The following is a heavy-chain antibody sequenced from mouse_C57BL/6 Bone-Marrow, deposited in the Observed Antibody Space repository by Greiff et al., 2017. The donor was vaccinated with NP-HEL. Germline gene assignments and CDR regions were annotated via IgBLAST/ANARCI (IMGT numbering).Heavy chain of an antibody. V-gene: IGHV1-39*01. CDR3: AMGYYGPWFAY. CDR2: IIPNYGTT. D-gene: IGHD1-2*01. J-gene: IGHJ3*01. Sequence: VQLQQSGPDLVKPGASVKLSCKASGYSFTDYNMNWVQQSNGKSLEWIGVIIPNYGTTSYNQTFKGKFTLTVDQSTSKAYMQLNSLTSEDTAVYYCAMGYYGPWFAYWGQGTLVTVSA. CDR1: GYSFTDYN.